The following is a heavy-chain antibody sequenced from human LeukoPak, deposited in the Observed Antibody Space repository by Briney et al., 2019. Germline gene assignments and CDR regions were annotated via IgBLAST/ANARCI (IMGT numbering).Heavy chain of an antibody. Sequence: PGGSLRLSCAASGFTVSSNYMSWVRQAPGKGLEWVSVIYSGGSTYYADSVKGRFTISRDNSKNTLYLQMNSLRAEATAVYYCATCSGGSCYNFDYWGQGTLVTVSS. CDR1: GFTVSSNY. J-gene: IGHJ4*02. V-gene: IGHV3-53*01. CDR2: IYSGGST. D-gene: IGHD2-15*01. CDR3: ATCSGGSCYNFDY.